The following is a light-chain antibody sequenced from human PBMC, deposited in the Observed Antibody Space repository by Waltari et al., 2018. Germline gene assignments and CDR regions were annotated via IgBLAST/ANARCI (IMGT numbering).Light chain of an antibody. CDR3: VLYMGSGIWV. CDR1: SGSVSTSYY. V-gene: IGLV8-61*01. J-gene: IGLJ3*02. Sequence: QTVVTQEPSFSVSPGGTVTLTCGLSSGSVSTSYYPSWYQQTPGQAPPTLIHSTNTRSSGVPDRFSGSILGNKAALTITGAQADDESDYYCVLYMGSGIWVFGGGTKLTVL. CDR2: STN.